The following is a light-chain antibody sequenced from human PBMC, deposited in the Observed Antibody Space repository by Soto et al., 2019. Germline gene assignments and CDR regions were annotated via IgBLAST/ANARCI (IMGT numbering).Light chain of an antibody. CDR2: AAT. Sequence: DIQMTQSPSSLSASVGDRVTITCRASQSISSFLNWYQQKPGEAPKLLIYAATSLHSGVPSRFSGSGSATDFTLTISRLQPEDFATYYCQQTYTTPRTFGQGTTVEI. J-gene: IGKJ1*01. V-gene: IGKV1-39*01. CDR1: QSISSF. CDR3: QQTYTTPRT.